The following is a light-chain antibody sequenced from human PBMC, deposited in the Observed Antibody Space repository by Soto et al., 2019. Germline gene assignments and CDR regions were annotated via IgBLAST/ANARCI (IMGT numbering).Light chain of an antibody. J-gene: IGLJ1*01. CDR2: EVS. V-gene: IGLV2-14*01. CDR1: SSDVGGYNY. CDR3: SSYTSSRYV. Sequence: QSVLTQPASVSGSPGQSITISCTGTSSDVGGYNYVSWYQQHPGKAPKLMIYEVSNRPSGVSNRFSGSKSGNTASLTISGLQAEDEADYYCSSYTSSRYVFGTGTKVTGL.